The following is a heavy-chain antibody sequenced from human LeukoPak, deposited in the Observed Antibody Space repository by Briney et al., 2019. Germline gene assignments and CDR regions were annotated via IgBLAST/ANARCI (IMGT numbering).Heavy chain of an antibody. CDR1: GGSISSSSYS. CDR3: ASRSGCSGGSCYFDY. CDR2: IYYSGST. V-gene: IGHV4-39*01. J-gene: IGHJ4*02. Sequence: PSETLSLTCTVSGGSISSSSYSWGWIRQPPGKGLEWIGSIYYSGSTYYNPSLKSRVTISVDTSKNQFSLKLSSVTAADTAVYYCASRSGCSGGSCYFDYWGQGTLVTVPS. D-gene: IGHD2-15*01.